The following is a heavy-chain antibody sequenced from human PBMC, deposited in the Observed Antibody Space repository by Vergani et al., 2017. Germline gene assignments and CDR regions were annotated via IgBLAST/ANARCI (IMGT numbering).Heavy chain of an antibody. CDR1: GGSISSGGYS. V-gene: IGHV4-30-2*01. CDR3: ARGGPCSSTSCYAPLYNWFDP. Sequence: QLQLQESGSGLVKPSQTLSLTCAVPGGSISSGGYSWSWIRQPPGKGLEWIGYIYHSGSTYYNPSLKSRVTISVDRSKNQFSLKLSSVTAADTAVYYCARGGPCSSTSCYAPLYNWFDPWGQGTLVTVSS. CDR2: IYHSGST. D-gene: IGHD2-2*01. J-gene: IGHJ5*02.